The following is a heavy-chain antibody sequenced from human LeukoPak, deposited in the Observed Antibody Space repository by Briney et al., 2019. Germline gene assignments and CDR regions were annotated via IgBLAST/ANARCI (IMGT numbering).Heavy chain of an antibody. Sequence: RASVKVSCKASGGTFSSYAISWVRQAPGQGLEWMGGIIPIFGTANYAQKFQGRVTITADESTSTAYMELSSLRSEDTAVYYCARGADTAYYMDVWGKGTTVTISS. J-gene: IGHJ6*03. V-gene: IGHV1-69*13. CDR1: GGTFSSYA. D-gene: IGHD5-18*01. CDR3: ARGADTAYYMDV. CDR2: IIPIFGTA.